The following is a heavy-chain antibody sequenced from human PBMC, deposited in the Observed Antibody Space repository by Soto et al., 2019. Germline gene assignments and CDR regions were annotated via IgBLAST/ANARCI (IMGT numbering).Heavy chain of an antibody. J-gene: IGHJ5*02. CDR2: MNPNSGNT. Sequence: ASVKVSCKASGYTFTSYDINWVRQATGQGLEWMGWMNPNSGNTGYAQKFQGRVTMTRNTSISTAYMELSSLRSEDTAVYYCARGITYYYDSSGYYGPWGQGTLVTVYS. D-gene: IGHD3-22*01. V-gene: IGHV1-8*01. CDR1: GYTFTSYD. CDR3: ARGITYYYDSSGYYGP.